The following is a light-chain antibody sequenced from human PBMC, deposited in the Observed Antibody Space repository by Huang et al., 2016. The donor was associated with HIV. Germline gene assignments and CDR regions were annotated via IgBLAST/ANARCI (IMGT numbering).Light chain of an antibody. Sequence: DIVLTQSPGTLSLSPRERAALSCRASQKITNNFLAWYQQRSGQSPRLLIYGASNRAMGIPDRFSGSVSGTDFTLIISRLEPQDSAVYYCQQYLSSPLTFGGGTNVEIK. CDR3: QQYLSSPLT. J-gene: IGKJ4*01. CDR2: GAS. CDR1: QKITNNF. V-gene: IGKV3-20*01.